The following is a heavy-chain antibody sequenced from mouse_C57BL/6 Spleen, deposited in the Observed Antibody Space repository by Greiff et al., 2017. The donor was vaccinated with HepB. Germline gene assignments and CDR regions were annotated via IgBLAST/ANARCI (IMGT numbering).Heavy chain of an antibody. Sequence: EVNVVESAGGLVQPGSSMKLSCTASGFTFSDYYMAWVRQVPEKGLEWVANINYDGSSTYYLDSLKSRFIISRDNAKNILYLQMSSLKSEDTATYYCARTLDWYFDVWGTGTTVTVSS. CDR1: GFTFSDYY. J-gene: IGHJ1*03. CDR3: ARTLDWYFDV. V-gene: IGHV5-16*01. CDR2: INYDGSST.